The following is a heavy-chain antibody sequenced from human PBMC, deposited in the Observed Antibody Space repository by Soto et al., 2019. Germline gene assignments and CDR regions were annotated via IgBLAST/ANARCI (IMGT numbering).Heavy chain of an antibody. D-gene: IGHD1-1*01. CDR1: GFIFANYG. CDR3: AKARGANNWANYYGLDV. J-gene: IGHJ6*02. Sequence: GGTLRLSCAASGFIFANYGMHWVRQAPGKGLEWVALITYEGSNKYYADAVKGRFTISRDNAKNMVSLQMDSLRAEDTAVYYCAKARGANNWANYYGLDVWGQGTTVTVSS. V-gene: IGHV3-30*18. CDR2: ITYEGSNK.